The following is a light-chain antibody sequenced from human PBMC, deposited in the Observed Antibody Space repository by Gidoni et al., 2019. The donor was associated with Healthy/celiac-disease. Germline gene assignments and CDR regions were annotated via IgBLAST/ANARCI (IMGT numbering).Light chain of an antibody. J-gene: IGKJ4*01. CDR1: QSISSY. V-gene: IGKV1-39*01. CDR2: ATS. CDR3: RQSYSTP. Sequence: DIQMTQSPSSLAASVGDRVTITCRASQSISSYLNWYQQKPGKGPKILIYATSSLQSGVPSRFSDSGFGTDFTLTISSLQPEDFATYYCRQSYSTPFXGXTKVEIK.